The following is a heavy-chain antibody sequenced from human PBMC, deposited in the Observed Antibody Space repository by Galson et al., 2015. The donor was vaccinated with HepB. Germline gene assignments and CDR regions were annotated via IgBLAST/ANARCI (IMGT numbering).Heavy chain of an antibody. CDR1: GSTFSSYV. J-gene: IGHJ6*02. CDR3: HTTTVTTGYYAMDV. CDR2: INSDGSST. V-gene: IGHV3-74*01. D-gene: IGHD4-17*01. Sequence: SLRLSCAASGSTFSSYVMHWVRQAPGKGPVWVSRINSDGSSTSYADSVKGRFTISRDNAKNTLFLQMNSLRAEDTAVYYCHTTTVTTGYYAMDVWGQGTTVTVSS.